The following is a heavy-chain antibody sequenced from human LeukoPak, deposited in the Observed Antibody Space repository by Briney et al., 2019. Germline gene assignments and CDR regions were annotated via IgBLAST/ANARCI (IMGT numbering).Heavy chain of an antibody. CDR3: ARAQSYDFWSGYYYYMDV. Sequence: ASVKVSCKASGYTFTSYGISWVRQATGQGLEWMGWMNPNSGNTGYAQKFQGRVTMTRNTSISTAYMELSSLRSEDTAVYYCARAQSYDFWSGYYYYMDVWGKGTTVTVSS. V-gene: IGHV1-8*02. D-gene: IGHD3-3*01. CDR1: GYTFTSYG. J-gene: IGHJ6*03. CDR2: MNPNSGNT.